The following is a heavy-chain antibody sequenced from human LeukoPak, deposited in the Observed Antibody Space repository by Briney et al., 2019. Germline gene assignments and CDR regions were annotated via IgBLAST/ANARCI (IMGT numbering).Heavy chain of an antibody. CDR3: ASKYSYGQYYFDY. CDR2: IIPILGIA. J-gene: IGHJ4*02. Sequence: ASVKVSCKASGGTFSSYAISWVRQAPGQGLEWMGRIIPILGIAIYAQKFQGRVTMTEDTSTDTAYMELSSLRSEDTAVYYCASKYSYGQYYFDYWGQGTLVTVSS. V-gene: IGHV1-69*04. CDR1: GGTFSSYA. D-gene: IGHD5-18*01.